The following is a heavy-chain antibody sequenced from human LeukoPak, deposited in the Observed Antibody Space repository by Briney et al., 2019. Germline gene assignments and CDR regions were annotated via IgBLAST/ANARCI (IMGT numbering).Heavy chain of an antibody. CDR1: EFSVGSNY. Sequence: GGSLRLSCAASEFSVGSNYMTWVRQAPGKGLEWVSLIYSGGSTYYADSVKGRFTISRDNAKNSLYLQMNSLRAEDTALYYCARDSYGDYSAFDYWGQGTLVTVSS. J-gene: IGHJ4*02. V-gene: IGHV3-66*01. D-gene: IGHD4-17*01. CDR2: IYSGGST. CDR3: ARDSYGDYSAFDY.